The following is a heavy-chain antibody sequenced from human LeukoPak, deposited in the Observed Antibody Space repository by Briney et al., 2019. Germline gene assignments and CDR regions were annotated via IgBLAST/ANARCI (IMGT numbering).Heavy chain of an antibody. V-gene: IGHV1-3*01. D-gene: IGHD6-19*01. CDR1: GYTLTNYA. CDR2: FNSDTGNT. CDR3: VRGGPNKSGWTLDY. J-gene: IGHJ4*02. Sequence: GASVKVSCKASGYTLTNYAIHWVRQAPGQRLEWMGWFNSDTGNTDYSQKFQGRVTISRDTSANIAYMELNRLRPEDTAVFYCVRGGPNKSGWTLDYWGQGTLVTVAS.